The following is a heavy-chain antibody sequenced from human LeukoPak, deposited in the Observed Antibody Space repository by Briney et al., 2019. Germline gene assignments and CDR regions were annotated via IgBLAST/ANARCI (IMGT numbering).Heavy chain of an antibody. CDR3: ARELREGILAFYSNYRRPKNYYYYYMDV. CDR2: IYYSGST. J-gene: IGHJ6*03. D-gene: IGHD4-11*01. Sequence: PSETLSLTCTVSGGSISSSSSYFWGWIRQPPGKGLEWIGSIYYSGSTYYNPSLKSRVTISVDTSKKQFSLKLSSVTAADTAVYYCARELREGILAFYSNYRRPKNYYYYYMDVWGTGTTVIVSS. CDR1: GGSISSSSSYF. V-gene: IGHV4-39*07.